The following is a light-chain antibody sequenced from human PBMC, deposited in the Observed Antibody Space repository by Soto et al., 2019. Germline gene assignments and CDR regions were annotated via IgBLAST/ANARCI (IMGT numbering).Light chain of an antibody. J-gene: IGLJ2*01. CDR3: SSDAGSNNFVV. V-gene: IGLV2-8*01. Sequence: QSVLTQPPSASGSPGQSVTISCTGTSSDVGGYNYVSWYQQHPGKAPKLMIYEVSKRPSGVPDRFSGSKSGNTASLTVSGLHAEDEADYYCSSDAGSNNFVVFGGGTKLTVL. CDR2: EVS. CDR1: SSDVGGYNY.